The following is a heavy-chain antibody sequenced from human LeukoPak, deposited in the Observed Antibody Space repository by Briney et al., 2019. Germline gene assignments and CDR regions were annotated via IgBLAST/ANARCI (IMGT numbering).Heavy chain of an antibody. CDR1: GFTFSSSS. V-gene: IGHV3-48*04. CDR3: ARRTSTVTTFDY. CDR2: ISSSTSTI. J-gene: IGHJ4*02. D-gene: IGHD4-17*01. Sequence: GGSLRLSCAASGFTFSSSSMNWVRQAPGKGLEWVAYISSSTSTIYYADSVKGRFTISRDNAKNSLDLEMNSLKPEDTAVYYCARRTSTVTTFDYWGQGILVTVSS.